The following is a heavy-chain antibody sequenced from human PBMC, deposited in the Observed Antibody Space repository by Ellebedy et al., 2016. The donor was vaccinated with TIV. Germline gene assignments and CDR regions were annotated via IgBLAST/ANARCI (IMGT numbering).Heavy chain of an antibody. CDR1: VESFSGFY. J-gene: IGHJ6*03. D-gene: IGHD4-23*01. CDR2: INDSGST. Sequence: SETLSLTXAAYVESFSGFYWSWIRQPPGSGLEWVGEINDSGSTKYNPSLKSRVTISVDTSKNQFSLKLSSVTAADTAVYYCAREGGNSYYYYYMDVWGKGTTVTVSS. V-gene: IGHV4-34*01. CDR3: AREGGNSYYYYYMDV.